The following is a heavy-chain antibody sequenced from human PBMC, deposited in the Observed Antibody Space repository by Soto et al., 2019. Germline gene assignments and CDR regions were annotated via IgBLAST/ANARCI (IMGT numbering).Heavy chain of an antibody. CDR2: INPNSGGT. CDR3: ASYPIVGATTISL. J-gene: IGHJ4*02. Sequence: ASVKVSCKASGYTFTGYYMHWVRQAPGQGLEWMGWINPNSGGTNYAQKFQGWVTMTRDTPISTAYMELSRLRSDDTAVYYCASYPIVGATTISLWGQGTRVTVSS. V-gene: IGHV1-2*04. CDR1: GYTFTGYY. D-gene: IGHD1-26*01.